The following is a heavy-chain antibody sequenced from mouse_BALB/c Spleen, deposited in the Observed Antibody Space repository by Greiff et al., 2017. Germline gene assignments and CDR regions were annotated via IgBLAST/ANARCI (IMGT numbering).Heavy chain of an antibody. CDR3: ARVWVYYYGSYAMDY. Sequence: QVQLQQSGPELVKPGASVKISCKASGYAFSSSWMNWVKQRPGQGLEWIGRIYPGDGDTNYNGKFKGKATLTADKSSSTAYMQLSSLTSVDSAVYFCARVWVYYYGSYAMDYWGQGTSVTVSS. CDR1: GYAFSSSW. V-gene: IGHV1-82*01. J-gene: IGHJ4*01. D-gene: IGHD1-1*01. CDR2: IYPGDGDT.